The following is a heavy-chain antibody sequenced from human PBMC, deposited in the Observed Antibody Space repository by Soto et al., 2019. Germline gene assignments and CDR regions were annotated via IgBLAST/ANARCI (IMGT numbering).Heavy chain of an antibody. CDR1: GGSISSGDYY. Sequence: SETLSLTCTVSGGSISSGDYYWSWIRQPPGKGLEWIGYIYYSGSTYYNQSLKSQVTISVDTSKNQLSLKLSSVTAAYTAVYYCARDVGGSSWARYWYFDLWGRGTLVTVSS. CDR2: IYYSGST. CDR3: ARDVGGSSWARYWYFDL. V-gene: IGHV4-30-4*01. D-gene: IGHD1-26*01. J-gene: IGHJ2*01.